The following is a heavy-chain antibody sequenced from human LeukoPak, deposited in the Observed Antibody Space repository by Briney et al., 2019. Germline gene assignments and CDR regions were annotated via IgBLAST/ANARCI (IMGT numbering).Heavy chain of an antibody. Sequence: SSETLSLTCTVSDASISGYYWSWIRQPPGKGLEWIGSIHFSGSTNYNPSLKSRVTISVDTSKNQISLKLSSVTAADTAVYYCARHISASSRYDYWGQGTLVTVSS. CDR2: IHFSGST. CDR3: ARHISASSRYDY. CDR1: DASISGYY. V-gene: IGHV4-59*08. J-gene: IGHJ4*02. D-gene: IGHD6-13*01.